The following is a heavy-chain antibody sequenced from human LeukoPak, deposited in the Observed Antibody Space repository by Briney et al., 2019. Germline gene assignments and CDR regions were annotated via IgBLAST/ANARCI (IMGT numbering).Heavy chain of an antibody. V-gene: IGHV3-48*03. CDR1: GFTFSSYE. CDR3: ARESRYSYGPYYFDY. J-gene: IGHJ4*02. Sequence: PGGSLRLSCAASGFTFSSYEMNWVRQAPGKGLEWVSYISSSGSTIYYADSVKGRFTISRDNAKNSLYLQMNSLRAEDTAVYYCARESRYSYGPYYFDYWGLGTLVTVSS. D-gene: IGHD5-18*01. CDR2: ISSSGSTI.